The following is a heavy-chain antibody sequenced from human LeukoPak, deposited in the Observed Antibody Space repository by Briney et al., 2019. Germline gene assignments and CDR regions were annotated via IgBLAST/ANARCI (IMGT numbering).Heavy chain of an antibody. CDR2: IKQDGSVK. J-gene: IGHJ4*02. V-gene: IGHV3-7*03. CDR3: AREGYSYGPFDY. Sequence: GGSLRLSCAASGFTFSGYWMHWVRQAPGKGLEWVANIKQDGSVKYYVDSVKGRFTISRDNAKNSLFLQMNSLRAEDTAVYYCAREGYSYGPFDYWGQGTLVTVSS. CDR1: GFTFSGYW. D-gene: IGHD5-18*01.